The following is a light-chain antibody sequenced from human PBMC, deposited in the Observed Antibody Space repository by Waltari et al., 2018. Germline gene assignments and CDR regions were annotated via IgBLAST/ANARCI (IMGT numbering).Light chain of an antibody. CDR1: SSYIGGYNY. J-gene: IGLJ3*02. Sequence: QSALTQPASVSGSPGQSITISCIGTSSYIGGYNYVSWYQQSPGKAPKLLIFEVSNRPSGVSHRFSGSKSGNTASLTISGLQAEDEADYYCSSYTSSTTWLFGGGTKLTVL. V-gene: IGLV2-14*01. CDR2: EVS. CDR3: SSYTSSTTWL.